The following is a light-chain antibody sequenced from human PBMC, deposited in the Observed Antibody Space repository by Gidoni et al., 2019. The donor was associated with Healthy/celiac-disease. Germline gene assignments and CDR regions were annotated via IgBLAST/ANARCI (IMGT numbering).Light chain of an antibody. V-gene: IGKV3-20*01. J-gene: IGKJ1*01. CDR2: GAS. Sequence: EIVLTQSPGTLSLSPGERATLSCRASQSVSSSYLAWYQQKPGQAPRRLIYGASSRATGIPDRFSGSGSGTDCTLTISRLEPEDFAGYYCQQYGSSPWTFGQGTKVEIK. CDR3: QQYGSSPWT. CDR1: QSVSSSY.